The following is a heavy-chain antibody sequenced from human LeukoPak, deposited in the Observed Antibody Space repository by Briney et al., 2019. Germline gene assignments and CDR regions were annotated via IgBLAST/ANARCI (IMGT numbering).Heavy chain of an antibody. Sequence: GASVTVCFKGSGGSFTIYGISWVRQAQGQGKEWMGGIILIFGTANYAQKFQGRVTITADESTSTAYMELSSLRAEDTAVYYCARTRSSGYLTFDYWGQVILVTVSS. CDR1: GGSFTIYG. CDR2: IILIFGTA. J-gene: IGHJ4*02. D-gene: IGHD3-22*01. V-gene: IGHV1-69*13. CDR3: ARTRSSGYLTFDY.